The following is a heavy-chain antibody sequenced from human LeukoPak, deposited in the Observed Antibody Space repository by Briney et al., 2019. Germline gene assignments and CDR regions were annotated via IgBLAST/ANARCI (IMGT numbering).Heavy chain of an antibody. D-gene: IGHD1-26*01. CDR1: GYSISSGYY. CDR3: ASIGDRGYFDY. V-gene: IGHV4-38-2*02. CDR2: IYHSGST. J-gene: IGHJ4*02. Sequence: PSETLSLTCTVSGYSISSGYYWGWIRQPPGKGLEWIGSIYHSGSTYYNPSLKSRVTISVDTSKNQFSLKLSSVTAADTAVYYCASIGDRGYFDYWGQGTLVTVSS.